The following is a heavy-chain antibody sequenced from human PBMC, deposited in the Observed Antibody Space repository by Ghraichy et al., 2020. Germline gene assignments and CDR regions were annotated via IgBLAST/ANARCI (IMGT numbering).Heavy chain of an antibody. J-gene: IGHJ6*02. V-gene: IGHV3-21*01. D-gene: IGHD2-21*01. CDR1: GFRFSLYS. CDR2: ISTDGTQI. CDR3: ARDGEKWGLVRGSWYGMDV. Sequence: GGSLRLSCEASGFRFSLYSINWVRQAPGRGLEWVSSISTDGTQIYYADSLKGRFTVSRDNTKNLVLLQINSLRPEDSGLYYCARDGEKWGLVRGSWYGMDVWGQGTTVIVSS.